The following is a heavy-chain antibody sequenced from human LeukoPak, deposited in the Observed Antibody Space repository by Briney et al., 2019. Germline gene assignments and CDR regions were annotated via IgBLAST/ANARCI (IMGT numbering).Heavy chain of an antibody. Sequence: PGGSLRLSCAASGLTFSNYAMTWVRQAPGKGLEWVSSITAGGGTSYTDSVKGRFTVYRDNSKNTLYLQMNSLRAGDTALYYCAKDRNGDYVGAFDSWGQGTMVTVSS. V-gene: IGHV3-23*01. CDR3: AKDRNGDYVGAFDS. CDR1: GLTFSNYA. J-gene: IGHJ3*01. D-gene: IGHD4-17*01. CDR2: ITAGGGT.